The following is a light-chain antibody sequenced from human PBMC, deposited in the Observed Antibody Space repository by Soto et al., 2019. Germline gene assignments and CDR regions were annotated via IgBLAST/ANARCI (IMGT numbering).Light chain of an antibody. CDR2: GAS. Sequence: DIVFTQSPCTLPFSPGEIATLSFRAIQRVSINYLAWYQQKPGQAPRLLINGASTRATGVPARFSGSGSGTDFTLTISSLEPEDFAVYHCQQYGGLSWTFGQGTKVDIK. CDR1: QRVSINY. V-gene: IGKV3-20*01. J-gene: IGKJ1*01. CDR3: QQYGGLSWT.